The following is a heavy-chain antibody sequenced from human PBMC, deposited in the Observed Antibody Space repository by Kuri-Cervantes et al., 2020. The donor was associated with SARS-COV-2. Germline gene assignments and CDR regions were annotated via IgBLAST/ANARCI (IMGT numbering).Heavy chain of an antibody. CDR2: IPYDGSNK. D-gene: IGHD2-2*01. J-gene: IGHJ4*02. Sequence: GESLKISCAASGFTFSSYGMHWVRQAPGKGLEWVAVIPYDGSNKYYADSVKGRFTISRDNSKNTLYLQMNSLRAEDTAVYYCAKGGGQLDYWGQGTLVTVSS. CDR1: GFTFSSYG. CDR3: AKGGGQLDY. V-gene: IGHV3-30*18.